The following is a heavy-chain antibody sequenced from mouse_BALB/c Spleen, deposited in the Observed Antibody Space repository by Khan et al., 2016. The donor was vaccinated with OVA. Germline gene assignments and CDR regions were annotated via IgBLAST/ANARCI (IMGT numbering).Heavy chain of an antibody. CDR1: GFTFSTYA. J-gene: IGHJ3*01. CDR2: INSDGYYT. CDR3: ASHVTGSFAY. D-gene: IGHD4-1*01. V-gene: IGHV5-6*01. Sequence: EVELVESGGDLVKPGGSLRLSCAASGFTFSTYAMSWVRQFPDKRLEWVATINSDGYYTYYPDTLKGRFTISRNNAENTLYLQMSSLKSEDTAIYYCASHVTGSFAYWGQGTLVTVAA.